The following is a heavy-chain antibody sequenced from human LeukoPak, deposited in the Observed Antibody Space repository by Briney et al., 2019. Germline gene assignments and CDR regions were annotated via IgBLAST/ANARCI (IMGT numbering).Heavy chain of an antibody. CDR2: ISGSGGST. J-gene: IGHJ4*02. V-gene: IGHV3-23*01. CDR3: ARAIRGYSYVIDY. Sequence: QAGGSLRLSCAASGFTFSSYGMSWVRQAPGKGLEWVSAISGSGGSTYYADSVKGRFTISRDNSKNTLYLQMSSLRAEDTAVYYCARAIRGYSYVIDYWGQGTLVTVAS. CDR1: GFTFSSYG. D-gene: IGHD5-18*01.